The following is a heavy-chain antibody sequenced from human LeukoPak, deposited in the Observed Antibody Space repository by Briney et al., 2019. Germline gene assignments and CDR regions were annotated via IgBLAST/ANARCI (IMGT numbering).Heavy chain of an antibody. J-gene: IGHJ4*02. V-gene: IGHV3-48*04. D-gene: IGHD3-3*01. CDR1: GFTFSSYS. Sequence: GGSLRLSCAASGFTFSSYSMNWVRQAPGKGPEWISYISPSSDTIKYAESVRGRFTISRDNAKNSLYLQVNSLRAEDTAVYYCAKDGGFWSGYGPPYFDYWGQGNLVTVSS. CDR2: ISPSSDTI. CDR3: AKDGGFWSGYGPPYFDY.